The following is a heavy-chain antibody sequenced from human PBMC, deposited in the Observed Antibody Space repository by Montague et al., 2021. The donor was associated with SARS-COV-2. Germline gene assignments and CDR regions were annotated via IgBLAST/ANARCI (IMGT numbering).Heavy chain of an antibody. CDR3: ARAQNICFIANCVNYFAL. CDR1: GGSTSNYY. J-gene: IGHJ4*02. V-gene: IGHV4-59*01. CDR2: IFYTGST. Sequence: SETLSLTCSVSGGSTSNYYWTWIRQSPGKGLQWIGYIFYTGSTKFNPSLKSRVSMSLDTSKNHFSLRLSAATAADTARYYCARAQNICFIANCVNYFALWGLGALVTVSS. D-gene: IGHD2-15*01.